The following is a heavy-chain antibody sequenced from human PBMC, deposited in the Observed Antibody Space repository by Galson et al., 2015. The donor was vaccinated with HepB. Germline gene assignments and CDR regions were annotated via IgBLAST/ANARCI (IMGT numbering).Heavy chain of an antibody. CDR3: TTDSVTIFGVVITSRDFDY. CDR2: IKSKTDGGTT. J-gene: IGHJ4*02. Sequence: SLRLSCAASGFTFSNAWMSWVRQAPGKGLEWVGRIKSKTDGGTTDYAAPVKGRFTISRDDSKNTLYLQMNSLKTEDTAVYYCTTDSVTIFGVVITSRDFDYWGQGTLVTVSS. V-gene: IGHV3-15*01. D-gene: IGHD3-3*01. CDR1: GFTFSNAW.